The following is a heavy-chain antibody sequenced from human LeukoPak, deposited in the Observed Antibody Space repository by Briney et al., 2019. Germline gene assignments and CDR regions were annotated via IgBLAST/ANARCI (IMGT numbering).Heavy chain of an antibody. Sequence: GGSLRLSCAASGFTVSDNYMGWVRQAPGKGLEWVSVIYSGGNTYYADFVKGRFTISRHNSKNTLYLQMNSLRAEDTAVYYCASERRYDFWSGYGYWGQGTLVTVSS. CDR3: ASERRYDFWSGYGY. CDR2: IYSGGNT. D-gene: IGHD3-3*01. V-gene: IGHV3-53*04. CDR1: GFTVSDNY. J-gene: IGHJ4*02.